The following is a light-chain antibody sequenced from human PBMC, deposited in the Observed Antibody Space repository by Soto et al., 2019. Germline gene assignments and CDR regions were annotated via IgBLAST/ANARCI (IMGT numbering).Light chain of an antibody. J-gene: IGLJ3*02. CDR2: GNS. Sequence: QSVLTQPPSVSGAPGQRVTISCTGSSSNIGAGYDVHWYQQLPGTAPKLLIYGNSNRPSGVPDRFSGSKSGTSASLAITGLQAEDEAEYYCQSYDSSLSGSVFGGGITLTVL. CDR1: SSNIGAGYD. V-gene: IGLV1-40*01. CDR3: QSYDSSLSGSV.